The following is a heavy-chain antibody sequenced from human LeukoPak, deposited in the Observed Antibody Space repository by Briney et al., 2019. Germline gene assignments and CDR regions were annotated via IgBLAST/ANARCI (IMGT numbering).Heavy chain of an antibody. CDR1: GFTFSSSD. J-gene: IGHJ4*02. CDR3: ARDSDGDPSFDY. Sequence: PGGSLRLSCAASGFTFSSSDVNWVRQTPGKGLEWISYITGSSETIFYADSVKGRFTISRDNAKNSLFLQMNSLRDEDTAVYYCARDSDGDPSFDYWGQGSLVSVSS. V-gene: IGHV3-48*02. CDR2: ITGSSETI. D-gene: IGHD4-17*01.